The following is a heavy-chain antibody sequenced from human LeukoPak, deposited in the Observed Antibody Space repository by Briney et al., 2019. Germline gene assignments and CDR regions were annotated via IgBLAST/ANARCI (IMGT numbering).Heavy chain of an antibody. CDR1: WGSMSSSSYY. CDR2: LDYSGST. V-gene: IGHV4-39*01. Sequence: WETPSLIWSGSWGSMSSSSYYWGWIRQPPGTGLGRSGNLDYSGSTYYNPSLKSRLTISVDTSKNQFSLKLSSATATDTAVYYCARRGYCSSTSCYEYWFDPWGQGTLVTVSS. CDR3: ARRGYCSSTSCYEYWFDP. J-gene: IGHJ5*02. D-gene: IGHD2-2*01.